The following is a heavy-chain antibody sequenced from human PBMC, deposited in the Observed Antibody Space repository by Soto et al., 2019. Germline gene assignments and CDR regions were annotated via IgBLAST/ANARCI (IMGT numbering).Heavy chain of an antibody. CDR1: GFTFSSYW. CDR3: ATGGYSYGWGY. CDR2: INSAGSAS. J-gene: IGHJ4*02. V-gene: IGHV3-74*01. Sequence: EVQLVESGGGLVQPGGSLRLSCVGAGFTFSSYWMHWVRQVPGKGPVWVSRINSAGSASSYVDFVKGRFTVSRDNAKNKMYLEMNSLSAEDTAVYYCATGGYSYGWGYWGQGTLGTVSS. D-gene: IGHD5-18*01.